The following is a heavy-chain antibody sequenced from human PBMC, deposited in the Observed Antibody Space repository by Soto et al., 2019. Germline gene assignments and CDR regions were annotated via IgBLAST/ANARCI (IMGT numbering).Heavy chain of an antibody. CDR3: ARGNSGMDV. Sequence: QVKLVQSGAEVKRPGASVKVSCKAYGYILADYYVYWVRQAPGQGLEWMGWINANTGVTLYAQNLQGRVTMTRDTSIGTAYLDLSSLRSDDTAVYYCARGNSGMDVWGQGTTVTVSS. CDR2: INANTGVT. J-gene: IGHJ6*02. CDR1: GYILADYY. V-gene: IGHV1-2*02.